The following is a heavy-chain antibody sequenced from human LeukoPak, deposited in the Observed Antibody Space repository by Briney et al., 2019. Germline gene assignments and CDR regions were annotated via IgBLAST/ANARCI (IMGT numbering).Heavy chain of an antibody. CDR3: AKDFKGYCSSTSCYGGRNWFDP. Sequence: GGSLRLSCAASGFTFSSYAMHWVRQAPGKGLEWVAVISYDGSNKYYADSVKGRFTISRDNSKNTLYLQMNSLRAEDTAVYYCAKDFKGYCSSTSCYGGRNWFDPWGQGTLVTVSS. CDR1: GFTFSSYA. J-gene: IGHJ5*02. CDR2: ISYDGSNK. D-gene: IGHD2-2*01. V-gene: IGHV3-30*04.